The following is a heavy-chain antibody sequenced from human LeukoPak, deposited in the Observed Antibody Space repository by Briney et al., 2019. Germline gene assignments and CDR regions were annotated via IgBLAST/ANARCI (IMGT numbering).Heavy chain of an antibody. J-gene: IGHJ6*03. D-gene: IGHD6-19*01. V-gene: IGHV6-1*01. CDR1: GDSVSSNSAA. Sequence: SQTLSLTCAISGDSVSSNSAAWNWIRQSPSRGLEWLGRTYYRSKWYNDYAESVKSRIIINPDTSKNQFSLQLTSVTPEDTAVYYCARDPKRAVAGYTYFYMDVWGKGTTVTVSS. CDR2: TYYRSKWYN. CDR3: ARDPKRAVAGYTYFYMDV.